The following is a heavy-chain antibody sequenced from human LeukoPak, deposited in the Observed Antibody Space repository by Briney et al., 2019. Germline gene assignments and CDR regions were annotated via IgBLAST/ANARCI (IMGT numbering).Heavy chain of an antibody. J-gene: IGHJ4*02. D-gene: IGHD6-19*01. Sequence: SETLSLTCAVYGGSFSGYYWSWLRQPPGKGLEWIGEINHSGSTNYNPSLKSRVTISVDTSKNQFSLKLSSVTAADTAVYYCARVPHRYSSGWYGRFSFDYWGQGTLVTVSS. V-gene: IGHV4-34*01. CDR1: GGSFSGYY. CDR3: ARVPHRYSSGWYGRFSFDY. CDR2: INHSGST.